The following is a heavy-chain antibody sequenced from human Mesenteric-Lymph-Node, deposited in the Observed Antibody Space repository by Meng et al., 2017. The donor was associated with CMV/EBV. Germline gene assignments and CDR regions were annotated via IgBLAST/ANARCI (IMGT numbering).Heavy chain of an antibody. CDR3: ASGRAGGWYSEYFQH. CDR1: GGSISSYY. D-gene: IGHD6-19*01. V-gene: IGHV4-59*01. Sequence: SETLSLTCTVSGGSISSYYWSWIRQPPGKGLEWIGYISYSGSTKYNPSLKSRVTISVDTSKNQFSLKLSSVTAADTAVYYCASGRAGGWYSEYFQHWGQGTLVTVSS. J-gene: IGHJ1*01. CDR2: ISYSGST.